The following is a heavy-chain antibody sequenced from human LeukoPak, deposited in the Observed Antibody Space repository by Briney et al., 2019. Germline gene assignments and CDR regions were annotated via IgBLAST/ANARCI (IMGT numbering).Heavy chain of an antibody. J-gene: IGHJ4*02. CDR1: ELTLKDYW. CDR2: IYSGGTT. Sequence: PGGSLRLSCEASELTLKDYWMHWVRQGPGKGLGWVSVIYSGGTTYYADSVKGRFTISRDNSKNTLYLQMNSLRAEDTAVYYCARGIAAAGRFDYWGQGTLVTVSS. D-gene: IGHD6-13*01. V-gene: IGHV3-53*01. CDR3: ARGIAAAGRFDY.